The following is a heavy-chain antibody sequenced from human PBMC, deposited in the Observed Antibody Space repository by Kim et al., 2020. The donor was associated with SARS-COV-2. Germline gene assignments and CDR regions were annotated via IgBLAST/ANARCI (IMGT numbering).Heavy chain of an antibody. V-gene: IGHV3-33*01. J-gene: IGHJ4*02. CDR3: ARQARYSSGWYGVYFDY. CDR2: IWYDGSNK. D-gene: IGHD6-19*01. CDR1: GFTFSSYG. Sequence: GGSLRLSCAASGFTFSSYGMHWVRQAPGKGLEWVAVIWYDGSNKYYADSVKGRFTISRDNSKNTLYLQMNSLRAEDTAVYYCARQARYSSGWYGVYFDYWGQGTLVTVSS.